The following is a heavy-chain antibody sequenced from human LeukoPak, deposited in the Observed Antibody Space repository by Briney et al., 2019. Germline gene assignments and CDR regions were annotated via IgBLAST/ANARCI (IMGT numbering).Heavy chain of an antibody. J-gene: IGHJ4*02. V-gene: IGHV3-21*06. Sequence: PGGSLRLSCTACGLTFSTSGFNCVRQATGKGLECVASIGPTGSDRYHALSIKGRFTISRDNANNFLYLQMNGLRAEDTAIYYCATETNGRHYDYYGQGGLLTVSS. CDR2: IGPTGSDR. CDR3: ATETNGRHYDY. CDR1: GLTFSTSG. D-gene: IGHD1-14*01.